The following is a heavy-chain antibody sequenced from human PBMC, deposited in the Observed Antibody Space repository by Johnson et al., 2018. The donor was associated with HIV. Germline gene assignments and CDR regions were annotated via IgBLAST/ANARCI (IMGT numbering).Heavy chain of an antibody. CDR2: ISGTGDNT. Sequence: VQLVESGGALVQPGGSLGLSCAVSGFTFSNFWMSWVRQAPGKGLEWVAGISGTGDNTYYADSVKGRFTISRENSNNTLYHQMNSLRAEDTAVYYCARDVTAGNDAFDIWGQGTMVAVSS. D-gene: IGHD1-1*01. CDR3: ARDVTAGNDAFDI. V-gene: IGHV3-23*04. CDR1: GFTFSNFW. J-gene: IGHJ3*02.